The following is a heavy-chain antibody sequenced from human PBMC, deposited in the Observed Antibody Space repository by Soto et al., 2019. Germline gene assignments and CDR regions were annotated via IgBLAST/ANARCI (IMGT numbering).Heavy chain of an antibody. CDR3: ARSAKPGMFSYMDV. CDR2: IYPGDSDT. D-gene: IGHD7-27*01. CDR1: GYSFTSYW. J-gene: IGHJ6*03. Sequence: EVQLVQSGAEMKKPGESLKISCQASGYSFTSYWIAWVRQMPGKGLEWVGSIYPGDSDTRYSPPFQGQVSIPADRSISAAYLHWSSMRASDRAIYYCARSAKPGMFSYMDVWGKGSTVTVSS. V-gene: IGHV5-51*03.